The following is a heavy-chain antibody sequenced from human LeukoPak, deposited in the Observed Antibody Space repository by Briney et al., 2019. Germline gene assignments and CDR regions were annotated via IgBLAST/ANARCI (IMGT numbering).Heavy chain of an antibody. Sequence: ASVKVSCKASGYTFTGYYMHWVRLAPGQGLEWMGWINPNSGGTNYAQKFQGRVTMTRDTSISTAYMELSRLRSDDTAVYYCARDIDIYYYYMDVWGKGTTVTISS. CDR2: INPNSGGT. J-gene: IGHJ6*03. V-gene: IGHV1-2*02. CDR1: GYTFTGYY. CDR3: ARDIDIYYYYMDV. D-gene: IGHD2-15*01.